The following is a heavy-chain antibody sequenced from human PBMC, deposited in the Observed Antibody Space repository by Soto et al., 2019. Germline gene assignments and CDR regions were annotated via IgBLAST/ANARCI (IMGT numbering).Heavy chain of an antibody. Sequence: LRLSCAASGFTFSDHYMTWIRQAPGKGLEWVSYINPTGTTMYYTASVKGRFTISRDNAMNSLYLQMNSLRAEDTAVYYCARGHLGLDYWGQGTLVTVSS. J-gene: IGHJ4*02. D-gene: IGHD3-3*02. CDR2: INPTGTTM. CDR3: ARGHLGLDY. CDR1: GFTFSDHY. V-gene: IGHV3-11*01.